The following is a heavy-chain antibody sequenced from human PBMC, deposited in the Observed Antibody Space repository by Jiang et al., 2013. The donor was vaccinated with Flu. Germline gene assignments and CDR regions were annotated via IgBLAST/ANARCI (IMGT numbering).Heavy chain of an antibody. CDR1: GGSITTYY. D-gene: IGHD3-22*01. J-gene: IGHJ4*02. CDR2: TYYSRST. V-gene: IGHV4-59*01. CDR3: ARPFSYSSDLGY. Sequence: LLKPSETLSLTCTVSGGSITTYYWSWIRQAPGKGLEWIGNTYYSRSTNYNPSLKSRVTISLDTSKNQFSLKLSSVTAADTAVYYCARPFSYSSDLGYWGQGTLVTVSS.